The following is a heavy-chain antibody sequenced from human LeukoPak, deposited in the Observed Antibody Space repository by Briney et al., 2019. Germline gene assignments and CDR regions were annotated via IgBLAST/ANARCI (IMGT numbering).Heavy chain of an antibody. D-gene: IGHD6-19*01. CDR2: ISYDGSNK. CDR1: GFTFSSYA. V-gene: IGHV3-30-3*01. J-gene: IGHJ4*02. Sequence: GRSLRLSCSASGFTFSSYAMHWVRQAPGKGLEWVAVISYDGSNKYYADSVKGRFTISRDNSKNTLYLQMNSLRAEDTAVYYCARDLVAAPGIAVAAPPADYWGQGTLVTVSS. CDR3: ARDLVAAPGIAVAAPPADY.